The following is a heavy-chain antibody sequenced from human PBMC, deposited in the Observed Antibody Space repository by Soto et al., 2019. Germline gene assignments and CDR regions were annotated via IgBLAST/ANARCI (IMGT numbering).Heavy chain of an antibody. V-gene: IGHV1-46*01. J-gene: IGHJ6*02. Sequence: ASVNVSCKASGYTFTSYYMHWVRQAPGQGLEWMGIINPSGGSTSYAQKFQGRVTMTRDTSTSTVYMELSSLRSEDTAVYYCARDTHRTGTTLGWGLLRYGMDVWGQGTTVTVSS. D-gene: IGHD1-7*01. CDR1: GYTFTSYY. CDR2: INPSGGST. CDR3: ARDTHRTGTTLGWGLLRYGMDV.